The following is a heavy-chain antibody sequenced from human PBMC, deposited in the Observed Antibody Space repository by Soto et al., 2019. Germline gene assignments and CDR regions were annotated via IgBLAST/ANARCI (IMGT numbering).Heavy chain of an antibody. J-gene: IGHJ6*02. D-gene: IGHD6-13*01. Sequence: GGSLRLSCAASGFTVSSNYMSWVRQAPGKGLEWVSVIYSGGSTYYADSVKGRFTISRDNSKNTLYLQMNSLRAEDTAVYYYARDPRGIAAAYYGMDVWGQVTTVTV. V-gene: IGHV3-66*01. CDR1: GFTVSSNY. CDR2: IYSGGST. CDR3: ARDPRGIAAAYYGMDV.